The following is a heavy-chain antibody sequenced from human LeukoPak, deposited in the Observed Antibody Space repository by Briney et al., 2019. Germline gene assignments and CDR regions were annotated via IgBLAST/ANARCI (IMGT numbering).Heavy chain of an antibody. CDR1: GFTCDNYA. CDR3: VRYSGDADY. V-gene: IGHV3-49*03. D-gene: IGHD5-12*01. CDR2: IRSKNYGGTP. J-gene: IGHJ4*02. Sequence: PGGSLRFSGTASGFTCDNYAMSWFRQAPGKGLKWVGFIRSKNYGGTPEYAAFVKGRFTISRDESKRMAYLQITSLKSEDTAVYYCVRYSGDADYWGQGTLVIVSA.